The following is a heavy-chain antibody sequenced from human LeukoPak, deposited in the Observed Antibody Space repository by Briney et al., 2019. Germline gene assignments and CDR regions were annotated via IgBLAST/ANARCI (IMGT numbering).Heavy chain of an antibody. Sequence: GASVRVSCKASGYTFTSYDFNWVRQAPGQGLEWMGGIIPIFGTANYAQKFQGRVTITADESTCTAYMELSSLRSEDTAVYYCARTGSAWEGSFDYWGQGTLVTVSS. CDR2: IIPIFGTA. CDR3: ARTGSAWEGSFDY. J-gene: IGHJ4*02. CDR1: GYTFTSYD. D-gene: IGHD1-26*01. V-gene: IGHV1-69*13.